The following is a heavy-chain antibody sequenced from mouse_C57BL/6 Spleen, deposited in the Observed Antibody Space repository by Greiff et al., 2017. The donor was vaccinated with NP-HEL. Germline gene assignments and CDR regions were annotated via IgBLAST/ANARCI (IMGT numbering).Heavy chain of an antibody. D-gene: IGHD2-4*01. CDR3: ARSYYDYDAFPPYFDY. V-gene: IGHV1-18*01. J-gene: IGHJ2*01. Sequence: EVQLQQSGPELVKPGASVKIPCKASGYTFTDYNMDWVKQSHGKSLEWIGDINPNNGGTIYNQKFKGKATLTVDKSSSTAYMELRSLTSEDTAVYYCARSYYDYDAFPPYFDYWGQGTTLTVSS. CDR2: INPNNGGT. CDR1: GYTFTDYN.